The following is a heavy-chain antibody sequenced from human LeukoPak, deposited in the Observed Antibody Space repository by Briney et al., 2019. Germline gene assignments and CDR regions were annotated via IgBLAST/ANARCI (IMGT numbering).Heavy chain of an antibody. CDR3: ARRAGAYSHPCDY. CDR2: ISSSSSDI. V-gene: IGHV3-21*04. J-gene: IGHJ4*02. D-gene: IGHD4/OR15-4a*01. CDR1: GFTFSSYS. Sequence: GGSLRLSCAASGFTFSSYSMNWVRQAPGKGLEWVSSISSSSSDIYYADSVKGRFTISRDNAKNSLYLQMNSLRAEDTAVYYCARRAGAYSHPCDYWGQGTLVTVSS.